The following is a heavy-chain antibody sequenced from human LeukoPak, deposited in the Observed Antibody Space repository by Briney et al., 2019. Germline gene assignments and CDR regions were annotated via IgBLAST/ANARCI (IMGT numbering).Heavy chain of an antibody. Sequence: ASVKVSCKASGYTFTSYDINWVRQAPGQGLEWMGLINPSGSSTLYAQKFQGRVTMTRDMSTTTDYMELSSLRSEDTAVYYCASFYVGGAFDIWGQGTMVTVSS. CDR2: INPSGSST. CDR3: ASFYVGGAFDI. D-gene: IGHD3-16*01. J-gene: IGHJ3*02. V-gene: IGHV1-46*01. CDR1: GYTFTSYD.